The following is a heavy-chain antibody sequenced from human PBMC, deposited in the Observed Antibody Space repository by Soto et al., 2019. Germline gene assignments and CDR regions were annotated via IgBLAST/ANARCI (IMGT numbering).Heavy chain of an antibody. V-gene: IGHV3-23*01. D-gene: IGHD1-1*01. CDR3: ARGWTFDL. Sequence: GSLILSCAASGFTFSSYAMSWVRQAPGKGLEWVSGINGGGDSTYFADSVRGRFTISRDNSKNTLFLQMNSLRAEDTAVYYCARGWTFDLWGQGTLVTVSS. CDR2: INGGGDST. CDR1: GFTFSSYA. J-gene: IGHJ4*02.